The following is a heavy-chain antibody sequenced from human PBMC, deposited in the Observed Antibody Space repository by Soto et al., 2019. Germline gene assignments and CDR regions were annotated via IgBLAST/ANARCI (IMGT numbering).Heavy chain of an antibody. CDR3: ASLGGVTTRRSDDNWFDP. D-gene: IGHD4-17*01. CDR1: GGSISSYY. Sequence: SETLSLTCTVSGGSISSYYWSWIRQPPGKGLEWIGYIYYSGSTNYNPSLKSRVTISVDTSKNQFSLKLSSVTAADTAVYYCASLGGVTTRRSDDNWFDPWGQGTLVTVSS. V-gene: IGHV4-59*08. CDR2: IYYSGST. J-gene: IGHJ5*02.